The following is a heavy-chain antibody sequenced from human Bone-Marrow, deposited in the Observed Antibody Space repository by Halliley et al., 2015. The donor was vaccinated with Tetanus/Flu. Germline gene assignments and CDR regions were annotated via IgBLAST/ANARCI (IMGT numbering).Heavy chain of an antibody. CDR2: IFHSGST. Sequence: WIGYIFHSGSTTHNPSLKSRVTMSVDRSRNQISLNLNSVTAADTALYYCARQQPDPFYFYGIDVWGQGTTVTVSS. CDR3: ARQQPDPFYFYGIDV. D-gene: IGHD5-18*01. V-gene: IGHV4-61*07. J-gene: IGHJ6*02.